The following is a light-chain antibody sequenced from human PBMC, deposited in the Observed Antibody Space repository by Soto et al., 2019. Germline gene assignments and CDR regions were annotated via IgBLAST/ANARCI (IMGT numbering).Light chain of an antibody. CDR1: QGISSW. V-gene: IGKV1-12*01. Sequence: DIQMTQSPSSVSASVGDRVTMTCRASQGISSWLAWYQQKPGKAPKLLIYAESSLQSGVSSRFSGSGSRTDITLNISCLQPTDLAIYYCEHDKYFPLTFGGGPKVEIK. CDR3: EHDKYFPLT. CDR2: AES. J-gene: IGKJ4*01.